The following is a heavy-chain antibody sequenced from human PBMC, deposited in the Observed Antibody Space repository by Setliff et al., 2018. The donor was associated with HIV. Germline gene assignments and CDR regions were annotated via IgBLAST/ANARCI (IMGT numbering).Heavy chain of an antibody. Sequence: KTSETLSLTCTVSGGSLNEYWWTWIRQPAGRGPQWIGRIFIAGGTKYNPSLKSRVTISLSPSKSQFSLKLSSMTAADTAVYYCARLRGGALRWYFDLWGRGTLVTVSS. V-gene: IGHV4-4*07. CDR3: ARLRGGALRWYFDL. CDR2: IFIAGGT. J-gene: IGHJ2*01. CDR1: GGSLNEYW. D-gene: IGHD1-26*01.